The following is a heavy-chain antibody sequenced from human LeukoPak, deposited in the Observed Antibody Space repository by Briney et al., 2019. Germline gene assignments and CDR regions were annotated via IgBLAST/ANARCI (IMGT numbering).Heavy chain of an antibody. CDR1: GFTFSGFG. V-gene: IGHV3-21*01. D-gene: IGHD3-22*01. CDR3: ARVGGYHNSVDAFDI. CDR2: SSSSSNYI. Sequence: PGGSLRLSCAASGFTFSGFGMNWVRQAPGTGLEWVSSSSSSSNYIYYADSVKGRFTVSRDNAKNSLYLQMNSLRAEDTAVYYCARVGGYHNSVDAFDIWGQGTMVTVSS. J-gene: IGHJ3*02.